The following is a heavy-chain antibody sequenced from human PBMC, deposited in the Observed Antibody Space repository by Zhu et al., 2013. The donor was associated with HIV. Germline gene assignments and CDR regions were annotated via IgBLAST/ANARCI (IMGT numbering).Heavy chain of an antibody. CDR3: ARDNGGTDVSRGYYYYYGMDV. D-gene: IGHD2-15*01. V-gene: IGHV1-69*01. Sequence: QVKLVQSGAEVKKPGSSMKVSCMASGGTFSSYAINWVRQAPGQGLEWVGEIIPIFGTANYAQKFQGRVTITADESTSTAYMELSSLRSEDTAVYYCARDNGGTDVSRGYYYYYGMDVWGQGTTVTVSS. J-gene: IGHJ6*02. CDR2: IIPIFGTA. CDR1: GGTFSSYA.